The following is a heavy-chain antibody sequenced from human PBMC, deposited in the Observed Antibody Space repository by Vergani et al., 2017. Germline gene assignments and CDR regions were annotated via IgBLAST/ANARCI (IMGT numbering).Heavy chain of an antibody. CDR1: GFTFSSYG. Sequence: QVQLVESGGGVVQPGGSLRLSCAASGFTFSSYGMHWVRQAPGKGLEWVAFIRYDGSNKYYADSVKGRFTISRDNSKNTLYLQMNSLRAEDTAVYYCAKDADIVVVPAARGYYYYGMDVWGQGTTVTVSS. CDR2: IRYDGSNK. V-gene: IGHV3-30*02. J-gene: IGHJ6*02. D-gene: IGHD2-2*01. CDR3: AKDADIVVVPAARGYYYYGMDV.